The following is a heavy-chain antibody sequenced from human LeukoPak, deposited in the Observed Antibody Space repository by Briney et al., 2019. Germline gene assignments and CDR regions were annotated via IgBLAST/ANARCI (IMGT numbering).Heavy chain of an antibody. D-gene: IGHD2/OR15-2a*01. V-gene: IGHV4-39*01. CDR3: ARHENIIMVPTAHAFDY. J-gene: IGHJ4*02. Sequence: PSETLSLTCTVSGGSISSSNYSWGWIRQPPGKGLEWIGTIYYSGYSYYNPSLKSRASISVDTSKNRFSLNVNSVTAADTAVYFCARHENIIMVPTAHAFDYWGQGALVTVSS. CDR1: GGSISSSNYS. CDR2: IYYSGYS.